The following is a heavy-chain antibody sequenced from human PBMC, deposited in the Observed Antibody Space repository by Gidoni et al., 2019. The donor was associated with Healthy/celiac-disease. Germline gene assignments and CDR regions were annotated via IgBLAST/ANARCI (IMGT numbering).Heavy chain of an antibody. V-gene: IGHV3-73*01. Sequence: EVQLVESGGGLVQPGGSLKLSCAASGFTFSGPAMHWVRQASGKGLEWVGRIRSKANSYATAYAASVKGRFTISRDDSKNTAYLQMNSLKTEDTAVYYCTRLGYYGSGSYTDYWGQGTLVTVSS. CDR2: IRSKANSYAT. CDR3: TRLGYYGSGSYTDY. D-gene: IGHD3-10*01. J-gene: IGHJ4*02. CDR1: GFTFSGPA.